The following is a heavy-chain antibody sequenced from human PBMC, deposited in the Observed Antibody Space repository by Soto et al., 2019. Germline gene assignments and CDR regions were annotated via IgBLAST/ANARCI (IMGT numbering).Heavy chain of an antibody. V-gene: IGHV1-69*13. CDR2: IIPIFGTA. D-gene: IGHD3-22*01. J-gene: IGHJ4*02. Sequence: ASVKVSCKASGGTFSSYAISWVRQAPGQGLEWMGGIIPIFGTANYAQKFQGRVTITADESTSTAYMELSSLRSEDTAVYYCARGAVDYYDSSGYVEYYFDYWGQGTLVTVSS. CDR3: ARGAVDYYDSSGYVEYYFDY. CDR1: GGTFSSYA.